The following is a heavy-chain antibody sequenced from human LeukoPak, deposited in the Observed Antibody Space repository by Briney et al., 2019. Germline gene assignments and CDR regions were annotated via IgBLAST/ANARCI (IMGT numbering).Heavy chain of an antibody. CDR3: ARENWRSKSIDFDS. Sequence: SETLSLICTVSGGSINSFYWTWIRQPAGKGLEWIGRIYSNGSTNFNPSLKSRVTMSVDTSKNQFSLRLSSVTAADTAAYFCARENWRSKSIDFDSWGQGTLVTVSS. D-gene: IGHD6-6*01. CDR2: IYSNGST. V-gene: IGHV4-4*07. CDR1: GGSINSFY. J-gene: IGHJ4*02.